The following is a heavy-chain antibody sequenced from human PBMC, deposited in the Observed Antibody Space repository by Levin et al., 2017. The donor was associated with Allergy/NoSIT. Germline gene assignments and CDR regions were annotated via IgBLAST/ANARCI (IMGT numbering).Heavy chain of an antibody. CDR2: IFPTDSDA. CDR3: ARTYYYDGTGTNFGPESYYAMDV. D-gene: IGHD3-16*01. V-gene: IGHV5-51*01. J-gene: IGHJ6*02. Sequence: KDGESLKISCKGYGYTFSTFCIAWVRQVPGRGLEWMGFIFPTDSDARYNPSFQGQVIFSVDMSIDTAYLPWSSLKASDSAIYYCARTYYYDGTGTNFGPESYYAMDVWGQGTTVTVSS. CDR1: GYTFSTFC.